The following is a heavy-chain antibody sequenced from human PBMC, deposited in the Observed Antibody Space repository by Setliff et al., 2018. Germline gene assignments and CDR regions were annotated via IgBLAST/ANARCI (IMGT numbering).Heavy chain of an antibody. D-gene: IGHD6-13*01. CDR3: ARETTYSSSWYGWFDP. Sequence: SETLSLTCAVYGGSFSGYYWSWIRQPPGKGLEWLGEINHSGSTNCNPSLKSRVTISVDTSKNQFSLRLSSVTAADTAVYYCARETTYSSSWYGWFDPWGQGTLVTVSS. CDR1: GGSFSGYY. CDR2: INHSGST. V-gene: IGHV4-34*01. J-gene: IGHJ5*02.